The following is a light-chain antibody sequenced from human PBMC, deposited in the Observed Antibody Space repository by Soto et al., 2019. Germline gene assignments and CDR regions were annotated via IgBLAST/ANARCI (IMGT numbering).Light chain of an antibody. CDR2: DAS. J-gene: IGKJ3*01. V-gene: IGKV1-5*01. CDR1: QNIDSW. CDR3: QQYNRYPYS. Sequence: DIQVTQSPSTLSSSVGDRVTISCRASQNIDSWLAWYQQKPGKAPKLLIYDASSWESGVPSRFSGSGSGTEFTLTISSLQPDDFATYYCQQYNRYPYSFGPGTKVEIK.